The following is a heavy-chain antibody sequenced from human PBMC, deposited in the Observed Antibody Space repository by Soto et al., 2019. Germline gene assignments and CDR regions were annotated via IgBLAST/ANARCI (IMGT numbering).Heavy chain of an antibody. D-gene: IGHD6-13*01. V-gene: IGHV3-23*01. J-gene: IGHJ4*02. CDR1: EFTFSSYA. CDR3: AKDLDLWQQLVRIYFDY. CDR2: ISGSGGST. Sequence: GGSLRLSCAASEFTFSSYAMSWVRQAPGKGLEWVSAISGSGGSTYYADSVKGRFTISRDNSKNTLYLQMNSLRAEDTAVYYCAKDLDLWQQLVRIYFDYWGQGTLVTVSS.